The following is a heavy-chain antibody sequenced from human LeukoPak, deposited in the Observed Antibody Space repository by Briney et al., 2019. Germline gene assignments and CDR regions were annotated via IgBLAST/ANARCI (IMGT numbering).Heavy chain of an antibody. D-gene: IGHD3-22*01. CDR1: GFTFSSYS. V-gene: IGHV3-48*01. J-gene: IGHJ4*02. CDR2: ISSSSSTI. Sequence: GGSLRLSCAASGFTFSSYSMNWVRQAPGKGLEWVSYISSSSSTIYYADSVKGRFTISRDNAKNSLYLQMNSLRAEDTAVYYCARDQYYDVSTYYEIDYWGQGTLVTVSS. CDR3: ARDQYYDVSTYYEIDY.